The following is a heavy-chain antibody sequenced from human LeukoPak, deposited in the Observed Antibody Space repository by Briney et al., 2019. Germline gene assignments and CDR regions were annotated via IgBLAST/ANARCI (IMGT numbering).Heavy chain of an antibody. V-gene: IGHV3-7*01. Sequence: PGGSLRISCAVSGFTFSNYWLTWVRQAPGKGLEWVANIKPDGSGEYYADSVRGRFTISRDSAKNSVYLQMNSLRAEDTAVYHCARPYGTGWSGLEYWGQGTLVTVSS. D-gene: IGHD6-19*01. CDR1: GFTFSNYW. CDR2: IKPDGSGE. J-gene: IGHJ4*02. CDR3: ARPYGTGWSGLEY.